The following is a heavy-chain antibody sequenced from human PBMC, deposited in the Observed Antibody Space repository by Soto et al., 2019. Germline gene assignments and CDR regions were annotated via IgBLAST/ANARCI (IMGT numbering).Heavy chain of an antibody. Sequence: GGSLRLSCVASGFTFENYAMSWVRQAPGKGLEWVSAISGSGGTTYYSDSVKGRFTISRDNSKNTVYLQMNDLRVEDAAEYFCAKDSWAIFGVPAGEYYALDVWGQGTTVTVSS. V-gene: IGHV3-23*01. J-gene: IGHJ6*02. CDR1: GFTFENYA. CDR2: ISGSGGTT. CDR3: AKDSWAIFGVPAGEYYALDV. D-gene: IGHD3-3*01.